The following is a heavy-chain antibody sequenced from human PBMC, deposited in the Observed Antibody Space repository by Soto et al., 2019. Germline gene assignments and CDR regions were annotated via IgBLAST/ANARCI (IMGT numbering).Heavy chain of an antibody. D-gene: IGHD3-9*01. CDR2: IYYNGST. CDR1: GGSISHYH. CDR3: ARLEGLATISYYFDF. J-gene: IGHJ4*02. V-gene: IGHV4-59*08. Sequence: SETLSLTCTVSGGSISHYHWNWIRQAPGKGMEWIGYIYYNGSTHYNPSLPTRVTISVDMSKNRFSLTLTSVTAADSAVYFCARLEGLATISYYFDFWGPGALVTVSS.